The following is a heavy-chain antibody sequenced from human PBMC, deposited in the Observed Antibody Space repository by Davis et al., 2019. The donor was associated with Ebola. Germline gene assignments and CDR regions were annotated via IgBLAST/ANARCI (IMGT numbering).Heavy chain of an antibody. Sequence: AASVKVSCKASGGTFSSYAISWVRQAPGQGLEWMGRIIPILGIANYAQKFQGRVTITADKSTSTAYMELSSLRSEDTAVYYCARTSDEYCSGGSCYSWDYYYGMDVWGQGTTVTVSS. CDR3: ARTSDEYCSGGSCYSWDYYYGMDV. J-gene: IGHJ6*02. D-gene: IGHD2-15*01. CDR2: IIPILGIA. CDR1: GGTFSSYA. V-gene: IGHV1-69*04.